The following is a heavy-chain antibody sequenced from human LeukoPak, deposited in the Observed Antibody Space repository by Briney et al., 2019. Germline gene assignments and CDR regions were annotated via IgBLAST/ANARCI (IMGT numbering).Heavy chain of an antibody. D-gene: IGHD3-10*01. CDR1: GYSISSGYY. J-gene: IGHJ4*02. CDR2: IYHSGST. V-gene: IGHV4-38-2*02. Sequence: SETLSLTCAVSGYSISSGYYWGWIRQPPGKGLEWIGSIYHSGSTDYNPSLKSRVTISVDTSKNQFSLKLSSVTAADTAVYYCARDMMGYYGSGSYSRPRDYWGQGTLVTVSS. CDR3: ARDMMGYYGSGSYSRPRDY.